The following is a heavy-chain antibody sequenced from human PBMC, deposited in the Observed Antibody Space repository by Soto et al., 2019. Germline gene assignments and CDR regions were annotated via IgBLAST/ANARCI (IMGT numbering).Heavy chain of an antibody. CDR3: AKDRSFGVAAYYFDY. D-gene: IGHD3-3*01. CDR1: GFTFDDYA. V-gene: IGHV3-9*01. J-gene: IGHJ4*02. Sequence: DVQLVESGGGLVQPGRSLRLSCAASGFTFDDYAMHWVRQAPGKGLEWVSGISWNSGSIGYADSVKGRFTISRDNAKNSLYLQMNSLRAEDTALYYCAKDRSFGVAAYYFDYWGQGTLVTVSS. CDR2: ISWNSGSI.